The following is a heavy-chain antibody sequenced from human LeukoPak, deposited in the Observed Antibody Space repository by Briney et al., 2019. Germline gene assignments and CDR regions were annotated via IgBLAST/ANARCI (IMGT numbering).Heavy chain of an antibody. J-gene: IGHJ3*02. D-gene: IGHD4-17*01. CDR2: IYYSGST. CDR1: GGSISSYY. CDR3: ARDRYGDYPDAFDI. V-gene: IGHV4-59*01. Sequence: SETLSLTCTVSGGSISSYYWSWIRQPPGKGLEWIGYIYYSGSTNYNPSLKSRVTISVDTSKDQFSLKLSSVTAADTAVYYCARDRYGDYPDAFDIWGQGTMVTVSS.